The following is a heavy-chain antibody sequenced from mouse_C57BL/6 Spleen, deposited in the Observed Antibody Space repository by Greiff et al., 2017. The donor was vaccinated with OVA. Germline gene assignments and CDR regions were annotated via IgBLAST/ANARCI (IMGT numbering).Heavy chain of an antibody. V-gene: IGHV14-2*01. Sequence: EVQLQQSGAELVKPGASVKLSCTASGYTITGYYMHWVKQRPEQGLEWIGSINPEDGETKYAPKFQDKATITADTSSNTAYMQLSSLTSEDTAVYYCAREYGSGYVGFAYWGKGTPVTVSA. D-gene: IGHD1-1*01. CDR1: GYTITGYY. J-gene: IGHJ3*01. CDR2: INPEDGET. CDR3: AREYGSGYVGFAY.